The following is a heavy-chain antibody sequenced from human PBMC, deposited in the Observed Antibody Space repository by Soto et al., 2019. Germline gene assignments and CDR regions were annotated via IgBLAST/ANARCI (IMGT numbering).Heavy chain of an antibody. CDR3: ARQDGSALYYFDY. CDR2: IYPGDSDT. CDR1: GYTFTSYW. J-gene: IGHJ4*02. Sequence: GESLKISCXGSGYTFTSYWIAWGRQMPGKGLEWMGIIYPGDSDTRYSPSFQGQVSISADKSISTAYLQWSSLKASDTALYYCARQDGSALYYFDYWGQGTLVTVSS. D-gene: IGHD6-19*01. V-gene: IGHV5-51*01.